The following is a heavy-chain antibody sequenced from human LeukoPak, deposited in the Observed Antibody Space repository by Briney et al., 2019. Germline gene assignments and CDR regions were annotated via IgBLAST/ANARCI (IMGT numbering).Heavy chain of an antibody. D-gene: IGHD6-25*01. J-gene: IGHJ3*02. CDR2: INSDGSST. CDR1: GFTFSSYW. V-gene: IGHV3-74*01. Sequence: PGGSLRLSCAASGFTFSSYWMHWVRQAPGKGLVWVSRINSDGSSTSYADSVKGRFTISRDNAKNTLYLQMNSLRAEDTAVYYCARDLGSSGSYDAFDIWGQGTMVTVSS. CDR3: ARDLGSSGSYDAFDI.